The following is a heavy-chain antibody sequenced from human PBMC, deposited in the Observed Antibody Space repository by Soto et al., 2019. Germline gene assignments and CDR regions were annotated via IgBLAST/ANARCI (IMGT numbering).Heavy chain of an antibody. D-gene: IGHD2-15*01. CDR1: GFTFSSYA. Sequence: VGSLRLSCAASGFTFSSYAMSWVRQAPGKGLEWVSAISGSGGSTYYADSVKGRFTISRDNSKNTLYLQMNSLRAEDTAVYYCAKDQYCSGGSCYSFVQYFDYWGQGTLVNVSS. CDR3: AKDQYCSGGSCYSFVQYFDY. J-gene: IGHJ4*02. V-gene: IGHV3-23*01. CDR2: ISGSGGST.